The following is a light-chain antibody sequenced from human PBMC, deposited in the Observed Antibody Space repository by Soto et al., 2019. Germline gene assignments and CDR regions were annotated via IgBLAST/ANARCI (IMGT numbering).Light chain of an antibody. CDR3: SSYTGSNTWV. J-gene: IGLJ3*02. Sequence: QSALTQPASVSGSPGQSITISCTGTSSEVGGYNYVSWNQQHPGKAPKLMIYEVTNRPSGVSNRFSGSKSGNTASLTISGLQAEDEADYYCSSYTGSNTWVFGGGTKLTVL. CDR1: SSEVGGYNY. CDR2: EVT. V-gene: IGLV2-14*01.